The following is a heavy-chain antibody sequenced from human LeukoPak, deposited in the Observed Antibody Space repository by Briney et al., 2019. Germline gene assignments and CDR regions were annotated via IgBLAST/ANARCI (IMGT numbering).Heavy chain of an antibody. CDR3: ARDRARHQLVENWFDP. J-gene: IGHJ5*02. CDR1: GFTFSSYP. CDR2: ISYDGSNK. V-gene: IGHV3-30-3*01. Sequence: GRSLRLSCAASGFTFSSYPMHWVRQAPGKGLEWVVVISYDGSNKYYADSVKGRFTISRDNSKNTLDLQMNGLGPEDTAVYYCARDRARHQLVENWFDPWGQGTLVTVSS. D-gene: IGHD6-6*01.